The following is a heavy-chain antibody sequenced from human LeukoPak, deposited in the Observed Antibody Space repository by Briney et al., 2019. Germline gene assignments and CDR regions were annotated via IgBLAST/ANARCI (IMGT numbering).Heavy chain of an antibody. Sequence: GGSLRLSCGASRFTFSSHPMNWVRQAPGKGLEWVSTISGSGGSTYYADSVKGRFTISRDNSKNTLYLQMNSLRAEDTAVYYCAKPRGIAAANSFDYWGQGTLVTVSS. J-gene: IGHJ4*02. V-gene: IGHV3-23*01. CDR1: RFTFSSHP. CDR2: ISGSGGST. D-gene: IGHD6-13*01. CDR3: AKPRGIAAANSFDY.